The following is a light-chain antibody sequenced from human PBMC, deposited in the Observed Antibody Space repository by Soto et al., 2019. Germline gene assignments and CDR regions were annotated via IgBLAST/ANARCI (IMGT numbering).Light chain of an antibody. V-gene: IGKV3-11*01. CDR1: QSVSSY. CDR3: QQRSNWPLT. CDR2: DAS. Sequence: EIVLTQSPATLSLSPGERATLSCRASQSVSSYLAWYQQKPGQAPRLLISDASNRATDIPARFSGSGSGTDFTLTFSSLESEDFAVYYCQQRSNWPLTFGGGTKVEIK. J-gene: IGKJ4*01.